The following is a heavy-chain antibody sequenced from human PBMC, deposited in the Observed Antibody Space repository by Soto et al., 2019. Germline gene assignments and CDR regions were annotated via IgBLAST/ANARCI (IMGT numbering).Heavy chain of an antibody. V-gene: IGHV4-59*01. CDR3: ARSTGYGDSYFDY. CDR2: MYSSGST. J-gene: IGHJ4*02. Sequence: PSETLSLTCTVSGGSITLYYWNWIRRSPGKGLEWIGYMYSSGSTNYRSSLKSRVTISGDTSKNQFSLRLRSVTAADTAVYFCARSTGYGDSYFDYWGQGALVTV. CDR1: GGSITLYY. D-gene: IGHD4-17*01.